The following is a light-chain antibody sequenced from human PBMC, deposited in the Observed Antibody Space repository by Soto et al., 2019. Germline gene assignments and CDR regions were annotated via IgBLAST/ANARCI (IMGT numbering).Light chain of an antibody. CDR3: SSYTTSNPRQIG. CDR2: DVS. V-gene: IGLV2-14*03. J-gene: IGLJ1*01. CDR1: SSDVGGYNY. Sequence: QSALTQPASVSGSPGQSINISCTGTSSDVGGYNYVSWYQHHPGKAPNLIIYDVSNRPSGVSNPFSGSKSGNTASLTISGLQPEDEADYYCSSYTTSNPRQIGFGTGTKLTVL.